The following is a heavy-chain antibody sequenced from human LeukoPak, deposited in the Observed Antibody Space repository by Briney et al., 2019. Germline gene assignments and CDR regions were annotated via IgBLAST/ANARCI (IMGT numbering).Heavy chain of an antibody. Sequence: GGSLRLSCGASGFTFRTYWMHWVRQAPGKGLVWVSRIGGDGSNTNFADSVRGRFAISRDNSKNTLYLQMNSLRAEDTAVYYCARDWPYISSSWYMGYDYWGQGTLVTVSS. D-gene: IGHD6-13*01. J-gene: IGHJ4*02. CDR3: ARDWPYISSSWYMGYDY. CDR1: GFTFRTYW. CDR2: IGGDGSNT. V-gene: IGHV3-74*01.